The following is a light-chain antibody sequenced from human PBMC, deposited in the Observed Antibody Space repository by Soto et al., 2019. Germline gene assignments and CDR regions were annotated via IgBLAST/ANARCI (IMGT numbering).Light chain of an antibody. CDR3: SSYTSSMTNV. CDR1: SSDVGGYNS. CDR2: DVG. Sequence: QSVLTQPASVSGSPGQSITISCTGTSSDVGGYNSVSWFQHHPGKAPKLLLYDVGDRPSGVSYRFSGSKSGNTASLTISGLQVADEADYFCSSYTSSMTNVFGSGTKVTVL. V-gene: IGLV2-14*03. J-gene: IGLJ1*01.